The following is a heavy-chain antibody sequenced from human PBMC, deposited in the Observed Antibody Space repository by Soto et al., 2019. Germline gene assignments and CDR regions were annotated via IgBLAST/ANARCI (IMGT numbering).Heavy chain of an antibody. D-gene: IGHD3-10*01. CDR2: IYHSGST. CDR1: GYSISSGYY. Sequence: PSETLSLTCAVSGYSISSGYYWGWIRQPPGKGLEWIGSIYHSGSTYYNPSLKSRVTISVDTSKNQFSLKLSSVTAADTAVYYCARDGNPIWFGEFYWGQGTLVTVSS. J-gene: IGHJ4*02. V-gene: IGHV4-38-2*02. CDR3: ARDGNPIWFGEFY.